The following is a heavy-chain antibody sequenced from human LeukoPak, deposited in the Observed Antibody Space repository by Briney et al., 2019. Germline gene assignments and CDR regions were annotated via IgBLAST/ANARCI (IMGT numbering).Heavy chain of an antibody. CDR2: ISYDGSNK. CDR1: GFTFSSYA. J-gene: IGHJ4*02. V-gene: IGHV3-30-3*01. Sequence: GGSLRLSCAASGFTFSSYAMHWVRQAPGKGLEWVAVISYDGSNKYYADSVKGRFTISRDNSKNTLYLQMNSLRAEDTAVYYCAILGSSSFDYWGQGTLVTVSS. D-gene: IGHD6-13*01. CDR3: AILGSSSFDY.